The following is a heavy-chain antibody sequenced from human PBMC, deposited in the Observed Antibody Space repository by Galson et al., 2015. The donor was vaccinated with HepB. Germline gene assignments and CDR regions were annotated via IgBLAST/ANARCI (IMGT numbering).Heavy chain of an antibody. Sequence: LRLSCAASGFTFSDYYMSWIRQAPGKGLEWVSYISSSGSTIYYADSVKGRFTISRDNAKNSLYLQMNSLRAEDTAVYYCARARYYYDSSGSWGYWGQGTLVTVSS. CDR1: GFTFSDYY. CDR3: ARARYYYDSSGSWGY. V-gene: IGHV3-11*01. J-gene: IGHJ4*02. D-gene: IGHD3-22*01. CDR2: ISSSGSTI.